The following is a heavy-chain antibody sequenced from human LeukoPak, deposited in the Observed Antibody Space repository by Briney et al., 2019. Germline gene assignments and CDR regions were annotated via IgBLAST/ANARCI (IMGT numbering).Heavy chain of an antibody. V-gene: IGHV3-30*18. CDR2: VSADGSKK. D-gene: IGHD2-21*01. CDR3: AKKFVGITVIAGDYFDY. CDR1: GFTFSSYG. Sequence: PGGSLSLSCAASGFTFSSYGMHWVRQAPGKGQEWVAVVSADGSKKYYADSVRGRFTISRDNSKNTVYLQMNSLRAEDTAVYYCAKKFVGITVIAGDYFDYWGQGTLVTVSS. J-gene: IGHJ4*02.